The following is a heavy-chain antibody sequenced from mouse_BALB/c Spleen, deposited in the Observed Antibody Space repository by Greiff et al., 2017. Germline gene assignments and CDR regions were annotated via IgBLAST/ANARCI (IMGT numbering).Heavy chain of an antibody. J-gene: IGHJ2*01. D-gene: IGHD2-4*01. Sequence: EVQRVESGGDLVKPGGSLKLSCAASGFTFSSYGMSWVRQTPDKRLEWVATISSGGSYTYYPDSVKGRFTISRDNAKNTLYLQMSSLKSEDTAMYYCARRGDYPYYFDYWGQGTTLTVSS. CDR2: ISSGGSYT. CDR1: GFTFSSYG. CDR3: ARRGDYPYYFDY. V-gene: IGHV5-6*01.